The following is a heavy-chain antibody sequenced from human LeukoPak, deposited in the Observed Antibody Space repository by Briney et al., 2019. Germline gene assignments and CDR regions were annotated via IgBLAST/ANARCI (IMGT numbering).Heavy chain of an antibody. CDR3: VSPRGFSYGYFDY. CDR1: GGSISSSSAY. D-gene: IGHD5-18*01. V-gene: IGHV4-39*01. CDR2: IYYSKNT. J-gene: IGHJ4*02. Sequence: SETLSLTSTVSGGSISSSSAYWGWIPQPPGKGLEWIGSIYYSKNTYYNPSLKSRVTISADTSKNQFSLTLGSVSATDTAVYYCVSPRGFSYGYFDYWGQGTLVTVSS.